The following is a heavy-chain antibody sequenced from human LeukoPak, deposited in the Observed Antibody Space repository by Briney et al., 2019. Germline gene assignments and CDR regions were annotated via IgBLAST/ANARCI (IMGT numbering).Heavy chain of an antibody. CDR2: IRSKTDGGTT. V-gene: IGHV3-15*01. J-gene: IGHJ5*02. Sequence: GSLRLSCGAAAVTLSNAWISWVRHPQGRWREWVGLIRSKTDGGTTDYAAPVQGRFIISRDDSKNTLYLQMNSLKTEDTVVYYCTTLFRLDPWGQGTLVTVSS. D-gene: IGHD2-21*01. CDR3: TTLFRLDP. CDR1: AVTLSNAW.